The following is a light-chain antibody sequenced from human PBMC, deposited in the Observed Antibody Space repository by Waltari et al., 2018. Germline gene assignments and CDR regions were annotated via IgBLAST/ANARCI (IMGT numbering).Light chain of an antibody. V-gene: IGLV1-44*01. CDR3: AAWDDSLNAVL. Sequence: QSVLTQPPSASGTPGQRVTISCFGSSSNLGSNTVNWYQQLPGTAPKLLIYTNNQRPSGVPDRFSGSKSGTSASLAISGLQSEDEADYYCAAWDDSLNAVLFGGGTKLTVL. CDR2: TNN. J-gene: IGLJ2*01. CDR1: SSNLGSNT.